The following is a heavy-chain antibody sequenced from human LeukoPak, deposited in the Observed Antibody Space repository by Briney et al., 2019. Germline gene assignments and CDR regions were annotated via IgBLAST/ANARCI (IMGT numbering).Heavy chain of an antibody. V-gene: IGHV1-46*01. CDR2: INPSGGST. Sequence: ASVKVSCKASGYTFTSYYMHWVRQAPGQGLEWMGIINPSGGSTSYAQKFQGRVTMTRDTPTSTVYMELSSLRSEDTAVYYCARDAITIFGVVTQTFDYWGQGTLVTVSS. D-gene: IGHD3-3*01. CDR3: ARDAITIFGVVTQTFDY. CDR1: GYTFTSYY. J-gene: IGHJ4*02.